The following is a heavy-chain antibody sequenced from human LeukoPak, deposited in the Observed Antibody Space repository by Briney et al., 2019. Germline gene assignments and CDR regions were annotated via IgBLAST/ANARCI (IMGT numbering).Heavy chain of an antibody. CDR3: ARVPVNPYCSSTSCQPICYFDY. V-gene: IGHV3-21*01. Sequence: GGSLRLSCAASGFTFSSYSMNWVRRAPGKGLEWVSSISSSSSYIYYADSVKGRFTISRDNAKNSLYLQMNSLRAEDTAVYYCARVPVNPYCSSTSCQPICYFDYWGQGTLVTVSS. D-gene: IGHD2-2*01. CDR2: ISSSSSYI. J-gene: IGHJ4*02. CDR1: GFTFSSYS.